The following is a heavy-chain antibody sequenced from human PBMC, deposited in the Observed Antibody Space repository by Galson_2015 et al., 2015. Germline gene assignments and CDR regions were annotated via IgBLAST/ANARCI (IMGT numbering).Heavy chain of an antibody. CDR2: IYSGGST. V-gene: IGHV3-66*01. CDR1: GFTVSSNY. CDR3: ARGLSGSYNGEFDY. D-gene: IGHD1-26*01. J-gene: IGHJ4*02. Sequence: SLRLSCAASGFTVSSNYMSWVRQAPGKGLEWVSVIYSGGSTYYADSVKGRFTISRDNSKNTLYLQMNSLRAEDTAVYYCARGLSGSYNGEFDYWGQGTLVTVSS.